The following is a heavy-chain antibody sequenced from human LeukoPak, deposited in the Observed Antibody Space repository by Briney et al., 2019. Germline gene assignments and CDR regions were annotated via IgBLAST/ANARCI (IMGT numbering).Heavy chain of an antibody. V-gene: IGHV3-23*01. CDR2: ISDAGGST. Sequence: GGSLRLSCAASGFTFSNYAMSWVRQAPGKGLEWVSGISDAGGSTYYADSVKGRFTISRDNSKNTLYLQMNSLRAEDTAIYYCAKLPVSYSSGWSNFDYWGQGTLVTVSS. J-gene: IGHJ4*02. CDR3: AKLPVSYSSGWSNFDY. CDR1: GFTFSNYA. D-gene: IGHD6-19*01.